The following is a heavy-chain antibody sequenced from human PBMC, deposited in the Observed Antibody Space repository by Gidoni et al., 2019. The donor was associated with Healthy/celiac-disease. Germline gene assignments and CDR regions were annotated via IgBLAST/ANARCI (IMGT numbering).Heavy chain of an antibody. V-gene: IGHV1-69*01. Sequence: QVQRVRTGAAGTNPGSSVKFSSKASVGTSSSYAISWVRQAPGQGLEWMGGIIPICGTANYAQKFQGRVTITADESTSTAYMELSSLRSEDTAVYYCARASDSGYNWFDPWGQGTLVTVSS. D-gene: IGHD3-10*01. CDR1: VGTSSSYA. CDR3: ARASDSGYNWFDP. J-gene: IGHJ5*02. CDR2: IIPICGTA.